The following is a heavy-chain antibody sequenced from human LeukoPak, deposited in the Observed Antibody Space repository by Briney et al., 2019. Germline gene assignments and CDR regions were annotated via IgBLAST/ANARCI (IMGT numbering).Heavy chain of an antibody. CDR3: ARVYCGGDCYSHYYYYGMDV. CDR1: GGTFSSYA. D-gene: IGHD2-21*02. J-gene: IGHJ6*02. Sequence: SVKVSCKASGGTFSSYAISWVRQAPGQGLEWMGRIIPILGIANYAQKFQGRVTITADKSTSTAYMELSSLGSEDTAVYYCARVYCGGDCYSHYYYYGMDVWGQGTTVTVSS. V-gene: IGHV1-69*04. CDR2: IIPILGIA.